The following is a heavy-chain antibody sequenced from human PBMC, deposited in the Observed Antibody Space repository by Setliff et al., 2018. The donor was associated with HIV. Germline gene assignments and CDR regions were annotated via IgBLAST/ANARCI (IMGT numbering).Heavy chain of an antibody. D-gene: IGHD2-21*01. CDR3: ANLAYCSGDCYSDWFFDL. V-gene: IGHV1-69*13. J-gene: IGHJ2*01. CDR2: IIPIFGTV. Sequence: ASVKVSCKASGGTFSSYAISWVRQAPGQGLEWMGGIIPIFGTVKYPLKFQGRVTITADDSTSTAYMGLSSLRSEDTAVYYCANLAYCSGDCYSDWFFDLWDRGTLVTVSS. CDR1: GGTFSSYA.